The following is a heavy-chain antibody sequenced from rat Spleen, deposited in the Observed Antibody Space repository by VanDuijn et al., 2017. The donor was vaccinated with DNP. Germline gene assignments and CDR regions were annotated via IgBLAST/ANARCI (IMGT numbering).Heavy chain of an antibody. D-gene: IGHD4-3*01. CDR3: AKDPRDFDY. CDR1: GITFRDYY. J-gene: IGHJ2*01. V-gene: IGHV5-20*01. Sequence: EVQLVETGGGLVQPGRSLKLSCAASGITFRDYYMAWVRQAPTKGLEWVESITNSGGSTYYRDSVKGRFTISRDNAENTVYLQLNSLRSEDTATYYCAKDPRDFDYWGQGVMVTVSS. CDR2: ITNSGGST.